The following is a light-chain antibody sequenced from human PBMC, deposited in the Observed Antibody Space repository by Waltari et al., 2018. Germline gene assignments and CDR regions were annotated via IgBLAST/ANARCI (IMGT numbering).Light chain of an antibody. J-gene: IGKJ1*01. CDR2: AAS. CDR1: QNIGRY. V-gene: IGKV3-20*01. Sequence: ELFLTQSPGHMSLSPGESATLPCRSSQNIGRYLVWYQQKPGQPPRLLIYAASTRATGLPDRFIGSGSGTDFSLTIARLEPEDFAVYFCQNHERLPATFGQGTKVEI. CDR3: QNHERLPAT.